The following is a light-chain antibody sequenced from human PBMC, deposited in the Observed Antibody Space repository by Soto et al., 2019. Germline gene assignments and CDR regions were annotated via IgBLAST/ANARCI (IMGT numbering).Light chain of an antibody. CDR1: QSISSW. J-gene: IGKJ1*01. CDR2: KAS. CDR3: QQYNAYPWT. Sequence: DIQMTQSPSTLSESVGDRVTITCRASQSISSWLAWYQQKPGKAPKLLIYKASTLESGVPSNFSGSGSGTEFSLTISSLQPEDFATYYCQQYNAYPWTFGQGTKVDIK. V-gene: IGKV1-5*03.